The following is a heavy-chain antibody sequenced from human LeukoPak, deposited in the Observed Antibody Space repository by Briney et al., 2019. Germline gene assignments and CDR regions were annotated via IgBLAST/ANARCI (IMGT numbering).Heavy chain of an antibody. CDR3: SKSGLGGLDSTTYRFLEH. Sequence: ASVMVSCKASVYSFTGHYLYWVRQAPGQGLEWMGWINPASGGTEYAQIFQGRVSMTTDTSTNTAYMELTGLISDDTAVYYCSKSGLGGLDSTTYRFLEHWGQGTLIAVSS. V-gene: IGHV1-2*02. J-gene: IGHJ4*02. CDR1: VYSFTGHY. CDR2: INPASGGT. D-gene: IGHD2/OR15-2a*01.